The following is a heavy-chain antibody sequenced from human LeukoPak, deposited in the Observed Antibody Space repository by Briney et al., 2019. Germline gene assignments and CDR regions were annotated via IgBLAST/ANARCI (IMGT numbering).Heavy chain of an antibody. CDR2: INPNSGDT. V-gene: IGHV1-2*02. J-gene: IGHJ5*02. Sequence: ASVKVSCKASGYTFTGYYMHWVRQAPGQELEWMGWINPNSGDTNYAQNFQGRVTMTRDTSISTAYMELSRLRSDDTAVYYCARDLSGYCTNGVFPPFDPWGQGTLVTVSS. D-gene: IGHD2-8*01. CDR3: ARDLSGYCTNGVFPPFDP. CDR1: GYTFTGYY.